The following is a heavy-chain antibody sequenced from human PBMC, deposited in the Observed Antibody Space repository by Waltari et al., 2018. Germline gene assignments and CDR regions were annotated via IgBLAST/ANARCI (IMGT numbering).Heavy chain of an antibody. J-gene: IGHJ3*02. CDR2: INHSGST. D-gene: IGHD3-3*01. CDR1: GGSFSGYY. Sequence: QVQLQQWGAGLLKPSETLSLTCAVYGGSFSGYYWSWIRQPPGKGLEWIGEINHSGSTNYNPSLKSRVTISVDTSKNQFSLKLSSVTAADTAVYYCASLVSWSGYYGDAFDIWGQGTMVTVSS. CDR3: ASLVSWSGYYGDAFDI. V-gene: IGHV4-34*01.